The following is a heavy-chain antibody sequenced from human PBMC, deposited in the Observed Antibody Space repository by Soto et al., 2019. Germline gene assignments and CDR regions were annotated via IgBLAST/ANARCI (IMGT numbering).Heavy chain of an antibody. Sequence: PGGSLRLSCAASGFTFSTYEMNWVRQAPGKGLEWVSYISSGGSSIYYADSVKGRFTISRDNAKNALYLQMNSLRAEDTAVYYCARDCPDYDDCASHFDYWGQGTLVTVSS. CDR2: ISSGGSSI. CDR3: ARDCPDYDDCASHFDY. CDR1: GFTFSTYE. D-gene: IGHD4-17*01. J-gene: IGHJ4*02. V-gene: IGHV3-48*03.